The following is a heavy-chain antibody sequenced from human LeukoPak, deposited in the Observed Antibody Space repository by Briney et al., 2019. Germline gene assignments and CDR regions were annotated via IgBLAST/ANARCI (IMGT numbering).Heavy chain of an antibody. CDR2: ISAYNGNT. D-gene: IGHD1-26*01. CDR1: GYTFPSYG. V-gene: IGHV1-18*03. Sequence: ASVKVSCQASGYTFPSYGISRVRQATRQAREWMGWISAYNGNTNYAQKLQDRVTMTRDTSTSTAYMELRSLRSDDMAVYYCAEYIVGATCNYWGQATLVTVSS. J-gene: IGHJ4*02. CDR3: AEYIVGATCNY.